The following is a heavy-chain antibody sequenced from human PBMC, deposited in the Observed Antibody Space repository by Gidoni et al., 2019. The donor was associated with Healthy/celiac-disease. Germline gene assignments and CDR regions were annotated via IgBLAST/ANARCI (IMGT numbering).Heavy chain of an antibody. V-gene: IGHV4-4*02. CDR1: GGSISSSNW. Sequence: QVQLQESVPGLVKPSGTLSLPCAVSGGSISSSNWWSWVRQPPGKGLEGIGEIYHRESPNYNPSLKIGVTISVDKSKNQFSLKRSSVTAADTAVYYCARGGWRDDGGGGYYYYGMDVWGQGTTVTVSS. D-gene: IGHD3-16*01. CDR2: IYHRESP. J-gene: IGHJ6*02. CDR3: ARGGWRDDGGGGYYYYGMDV.